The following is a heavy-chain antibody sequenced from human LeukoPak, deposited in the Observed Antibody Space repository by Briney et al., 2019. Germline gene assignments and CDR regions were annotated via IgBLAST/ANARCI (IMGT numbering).Heavy chain of an antibody. D-gene: IGHD1-1*01. CDR1: GGSISSSNW. V-gene: IGHV4-4*02. CDR3: ARRKARHTFDY. J-gene: IGHJ4*02. Sequence: SGTLSLTCAVSGGSISSSNWWSWVRPPPGKGLEWIGAIYHSGSTNYNPSLKSRVTISVDTSKNQFSLKLSSVTAADTAVYYWARRKARHTFDYWGQGTLVTASS. CDR2: IYHSGST.